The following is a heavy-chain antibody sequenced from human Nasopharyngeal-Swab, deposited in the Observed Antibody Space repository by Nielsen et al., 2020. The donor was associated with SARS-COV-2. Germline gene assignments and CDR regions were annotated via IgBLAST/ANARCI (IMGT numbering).Heavy chain of an antibody. V-gene: IGHV5-51*01. Sequence: GESLKISCKGSGYSFTNYWLGWVRQMPRKGLEWMGMIYAEDSDTRYSPSFQGQVTISADKSITTAYLQWGSLQASDTAMYYCARFGHRIGPIDYWGQGTLVTVSS. J-gene: IGHJ4*02. CDR3: ARFGHRIGPIDY. CDR2: IYAEDSDT. D-gene: IGHD3/OR15-3a*01. CDR1: GYSFTNYW.